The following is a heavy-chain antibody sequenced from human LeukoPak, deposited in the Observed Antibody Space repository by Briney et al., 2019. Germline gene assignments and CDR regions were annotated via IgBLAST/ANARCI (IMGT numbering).Heavy chain of an antibody. D-gene: IGHD1/OR15-1a*01. CDR3: AKINNNDDY. J-gene: IGHJ4*02. V-gene: IGHV3-30*18. CDR1: GFTFTTFG. CDR2: ISPHGDIE. Sequence: GRSLRLSCAASGFTFTTFGIHWVRQAPGKGLEWVAAISPHGDIEYYTDSVKGRFTISRDNSKNMIYLQMNSLRGEDSAVYYCAKINNNDDYWGQGNLVTVSS.